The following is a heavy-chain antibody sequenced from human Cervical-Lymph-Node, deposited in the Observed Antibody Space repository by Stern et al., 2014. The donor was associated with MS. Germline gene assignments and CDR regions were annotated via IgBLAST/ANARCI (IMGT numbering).Heavy chain of an antibody. J-gene: IGHJ4*02. CDR3: ARLTFENRSYFFDY. Sequence: VQLQESGPGLVKPSETLSLTCTVSGGSIASGKFYLAWLRQTPGKGLEWIGFVSSSGSSYYRPSLKGRVTVSADTSKSQFSLTRSSVTAADTAMYYCARLTFENRSYFFDYWGQGALVTVSS. V-gene: IGHV4-39*01. D-gene: IGHD1-26*01. CDR1: GGSIASGKFY. CDR2: VSSSGSS.